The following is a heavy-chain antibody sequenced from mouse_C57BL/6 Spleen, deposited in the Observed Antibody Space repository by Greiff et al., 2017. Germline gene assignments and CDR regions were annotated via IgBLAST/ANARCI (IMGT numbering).Heavy chain of an antibody. CDR3: AVGSSSPDY. Sequence: QVQLQQPGAELVMPGASVKLSCKASGYTFTSYWMHWVKQRPGQGLEWIGEIDPSDSYTNYNQKFKGKSTLTVDKSSSTAYMQLSSLTSEDSAVYYCAVGSSSPDYWGQGTTLTVSS. CDR1: GYTFTSYW. D-gene: IGHD1-1*01. V-gene: IGHV1-69*01. CDR2: IDPSDSYT. J-gene: IGHJ2*01.